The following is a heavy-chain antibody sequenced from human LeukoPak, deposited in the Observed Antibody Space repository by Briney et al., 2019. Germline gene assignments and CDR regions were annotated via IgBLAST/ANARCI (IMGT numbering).Heavy chain of an antibody. V-gene: IGHV4-39*07. CDR2: IYYSGST. J-gene: IGHJ2*01. CDR3: AREALASTGDYVHWYFDL. D-gene: IGHD4-17*01. Sequence: SETLSLTCTVSGGSISSSSYYWGWIRQPPGKGLEWIGSIYYSGSTYYNPSLKSRVTISVDTSKNQFSLKLSSVTAADTAVYYCAREALASTGDYVHWYFDLWGRGTLVTVSS. CDR1: GGSISSSSYY.